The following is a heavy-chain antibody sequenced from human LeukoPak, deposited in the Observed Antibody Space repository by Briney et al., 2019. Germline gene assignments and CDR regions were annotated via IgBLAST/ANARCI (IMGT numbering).Heavy chain of an antibody. CDR1: GYTFTSYA. D-gene: IGHD2-15*01. J-gene: IGHJ4*02. CDR2: IIPIFGTA. V-gene: IGHV1-69*06. Sequence: SVKVSCKASGYTFTSYAMNWVRQAPGQGLEWMGGIIPIFGTANYAQKFQGRVTITADKSTSTAYMELSSLRSEDTAVYYCARALVGLYYFDYWGQGTLVTVSS. CDR3: ARALVGLYYFDY.